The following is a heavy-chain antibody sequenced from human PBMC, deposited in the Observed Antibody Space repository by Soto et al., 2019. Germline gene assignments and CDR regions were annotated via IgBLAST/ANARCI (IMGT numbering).Heavy chain of an antibody. CDR2: VNAGNDNT. J-gene: IGHJ4*02. CDR3: AREVPYGYSRFDY. CDR1: GYPFTNNV. Sequence: QVPLVQSGAEVKKPGASVKVSFKTSGYPFTNNVIHWVRHAPGPRLEWMGWVNAGNDNTKWSREFQGRLTLTKDTSATTAYMELSSLTSEDTAIYFCAREVPYGYSRFDYWGQGTLVTVSS. D-gene: IGHD5-18*01. V-gene: IGHV1-3*01.